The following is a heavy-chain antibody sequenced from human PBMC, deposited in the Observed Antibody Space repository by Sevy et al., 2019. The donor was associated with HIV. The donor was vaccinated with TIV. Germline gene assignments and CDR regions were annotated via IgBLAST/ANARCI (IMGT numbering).Heavy chain of an antibody. J-gene: IGHJ4*02. V-gene: IGHV3-15*01. CDR3: TAGPVSF. CDR1: GFTFSNAW. D-gene: IGHD3-16*01. CDR2: IKPITDAGTT. Sequence: GGSLRLSCTASGFTFSNAWMTWVRQTPERGLEWVALIKPITDAGTTDYAAPVQGRFTISRDESKNTVYLQLNRLKTEDTAVYYCTAGPVSFWGQGTLVTVSS.